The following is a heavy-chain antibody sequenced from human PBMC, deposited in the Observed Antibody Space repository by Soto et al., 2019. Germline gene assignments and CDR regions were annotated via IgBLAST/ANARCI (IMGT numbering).Heavy chain of an antibody. Sequence: QLQLQESGPGLVKPSETLSLTCTVSGGSISSSSYYWGWIRQPPGKGLEWIGSIYYSGSTYYNPFVKSRVAIAVDTSKNQTSLKLSSVTAAHTAVYYCARSSGDGGGSSYYHSSQRFDYWGQGTLVTVSS. D-gene: IGHD2-15*01. CDR1: GGSISSSSYY. CDR3: ARSSGDGGGSSYYHSSQRFDY. J-gene: IGHJ4*02. CDR2: IYYSGST. V-gene: IGHV4-39*01.